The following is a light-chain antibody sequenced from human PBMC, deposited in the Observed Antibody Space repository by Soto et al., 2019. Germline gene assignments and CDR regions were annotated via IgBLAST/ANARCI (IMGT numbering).Light chain of an antibody. Sequence: QSALTQPASVSGSPGQSITISCTGTSSDVGGYNYVSWCQQHPGKAPKLMIYEVSNRPSGVSNRFSGSKSGNTASLTISGLQAEDEADYYCSSYTGSSTLYVFGSGTKLTVL. CDR1: SSDVGGYNY. CDR2: EVS. J-gene: IGLJ1*01. V-gene: IGLV2-14*01. CDR3: SSYTGSSTLYV.